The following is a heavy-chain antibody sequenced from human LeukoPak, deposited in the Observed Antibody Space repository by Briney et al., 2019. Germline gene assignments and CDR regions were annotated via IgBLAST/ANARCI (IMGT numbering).Heavy chain of an antibody. CDR3: AREYYDRSGRKHAFDI. Sequence: ASVKVSCKASGYTFTDYYIHWVRQAPGQGLEWMGWVDPDSGATNYAQKFRGRVTMTRDTSISTAYMDLSRLRSDDTAVYFCAREYYDRSGRKHAFDIWGQGTMVTVSS. CDR2: VDPDSGAT. J-gene: IGHJ3*02. CDR1: GYTFTDYY. V-gene: IGHV1-2*02. D-gene: IGHD3-22*01.